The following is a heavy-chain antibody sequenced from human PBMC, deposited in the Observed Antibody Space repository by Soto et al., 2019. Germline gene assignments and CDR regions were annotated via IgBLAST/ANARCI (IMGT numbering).Heavy chain of an antibody. CDR1: GGSISSKSYS. J-gene: IGHJ6*02. V-gene: IGHV4-39*01. CDR3: AKLAGYCSGNSCHGDYAMDV. Sequence: TSETLSLTCSVPGGSISSKSYSWGWIRQPPGKGLEWIGTFYYSENTYYNPSLKSRVTISVDTSKNQFSLKLSSVTAADTAVYYCAKLAGYCSGNSCHGDYAMDVWGQGTTVTVSS. D-gene: IGHD2-2*01. CDR2: FYYSENT.